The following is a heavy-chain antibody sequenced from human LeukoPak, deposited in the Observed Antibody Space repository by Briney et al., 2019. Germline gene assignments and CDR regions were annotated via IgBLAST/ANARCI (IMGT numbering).Heavy chain of an antibody. D-gene: IGHD3-10*01. CDR2: INHSGST. CDR3: ARHYGSGSYYPTYYYYYYMDV. Sequence: PSETLSLTCAVYGGSFSSYYWSWIRQPPGKGLEWIGEINHSGSTNYNPSLKSRVTISVDTSKNQFSLKLSSVTAADTAVYYCARHYGSGSYYPTYYYYYYMDVWGKGTTVTVSS. J-gene: IGHJ6*03. CDR1: GGSFSSYY. V-gene: IGHV4-34*01.